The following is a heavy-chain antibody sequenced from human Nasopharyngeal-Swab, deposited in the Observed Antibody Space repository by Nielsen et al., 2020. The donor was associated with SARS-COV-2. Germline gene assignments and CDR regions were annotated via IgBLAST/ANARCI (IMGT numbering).Heavy chain of an antibody. Sequence: GESLKISCAASGFTFSSYSMNWVRQAPGKGLEWVSSISSSSSYIYYADSVKGRFTISRDNAKNSLYLQMNSLRAEDTAVYYCARGPRYQPDAFDIWGQGTMVTDSS. CDR1: GFTFSSYS. J-gene: IGHJ3*02. CDR2: ISSSSSYI. CDR3: ARGPRYQPDAFDI. D-gene: IGHD2-2*01. V-gene: IGHV3-21*01.